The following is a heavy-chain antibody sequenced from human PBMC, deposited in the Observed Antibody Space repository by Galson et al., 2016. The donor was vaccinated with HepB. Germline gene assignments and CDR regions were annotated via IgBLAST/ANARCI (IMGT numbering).Heavy chain of an antibody. CDR1: GFTFNRYD. V-gene: IGHV3-23*01. J-gene: IGHJ4*02. D-gene: IGHD3-3*01. CDR2: LSRSGNIT. Sequence: SLRLSCAASGFTFNRYDMSWVRQAPGKGLEWVSALSRSGNITYYADSVKGRFTISRDNSKNTLYLQMDSLRGEDTAVYFCAKDDSPFWSGAYFDSWGQGTLVTVSS. CDR3: AKDDSPFWSGAYFDS.